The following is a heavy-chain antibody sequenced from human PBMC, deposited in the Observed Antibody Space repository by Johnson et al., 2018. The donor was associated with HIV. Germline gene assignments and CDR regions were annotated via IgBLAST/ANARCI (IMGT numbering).Heavy chain of an antibody. CDR3: ARRMVVGYHAFDI. CDR1: GFTFSSYA. V-gene: IGHV3-30*04. CDR2: LSYDGSNN. J-gene: IGHJ3*02. Sequence: QMLLVESGGGVVQPGRSLRLSCAASGFTFSSYAMHWVRQAPGKGLEWVAVLSYDGSNNYYAASVQGRFTISRDKSKNSLYLQMNSLSAEDTAVYYCARRMVVGYHAFDIWGQGTMVTVSS. D-gene: IGHD2-21*01.